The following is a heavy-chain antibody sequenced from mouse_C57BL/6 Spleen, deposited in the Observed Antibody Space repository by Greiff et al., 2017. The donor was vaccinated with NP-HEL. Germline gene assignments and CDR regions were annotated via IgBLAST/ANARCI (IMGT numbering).Heavy chain of an antibody. CDR3: ARDQDYTDY. D-gene: IGHD2-12*01. CDR2: ISDGGSYT. J-gene: IGHJ2*01. CDR1: GFTFSSYA. V-gene: IGHV5-4*01. Sequence: EVQLVESGGGLVKPGGSLKLSCAASGFTFSSYAMSWVRQTPEKRLEWVATISDGGSYTYYPDNVKGRFTISRDNAKNNLYLQMSHLKSEDTAMYYCARDQDYTDYWGQCTTLTVSS.